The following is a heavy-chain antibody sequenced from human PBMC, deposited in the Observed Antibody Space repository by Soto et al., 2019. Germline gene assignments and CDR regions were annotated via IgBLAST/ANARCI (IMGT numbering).Heavy chain of an antibody. CDR3: ARDFRPLRITMIVVVRDSGMDV. CDR2: IRSSSSSI. Sequence: PEGTLRLSCAASGFTFSSYSMNWLRPAPGQGLERVSSIRSSSSSIYYADSGTGRFTISRDNAKNSLYLQMNSLRAEDTAVYYCARDFRPLRITMIVVVRDSGMDVWGQGTTVTVS. D-gene: IGHD3-22*01. CDR1: GFTFSSYS. V-gene: IGHV3-21*01. J-gene: IGHJ6*02.